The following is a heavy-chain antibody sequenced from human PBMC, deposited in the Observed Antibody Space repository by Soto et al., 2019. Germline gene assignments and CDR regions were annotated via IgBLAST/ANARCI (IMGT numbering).Heavy chain of an antibody. CDR3: ARDLAAPRFDY. J-gene: IGHJ4*02. CDR1: GFTFSTYN. CDR2: ISSSSSYI. Sequence: EVQLVESGGGLVKPGGSLRLSCAASGFTFSTYNMNWVRQAPGKGLEWVSSISSSSSYIYYADSVKGRFTISRDNAKNSLYLQMNSLRAEDTAVYYCARDLAAPRFDYWGQGTLVTVSS. D-gene: IGHD6-13*01. V-gene: IGHV3-21*02.